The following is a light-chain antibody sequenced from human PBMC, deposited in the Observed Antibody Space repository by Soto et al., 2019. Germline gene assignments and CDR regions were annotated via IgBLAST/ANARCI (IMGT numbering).Light chain of an antibody. J-gene: IGLJ2*01. Sequence: QSVLTQPPSASGTPGQRVTISCSGSSSNIGSNTVNWYQQLPGTAPKLLIYSNNQRPSGVPDRFSGSKSGTSASLAISGLQSEDEVDYYCAACDDSLNGVVFGGGTKLTVL. CDR2: SNN. CDR1: SSNIGSNT. V-gene: IGLV1-44*01. CDR3: AACDDSLNGVV.